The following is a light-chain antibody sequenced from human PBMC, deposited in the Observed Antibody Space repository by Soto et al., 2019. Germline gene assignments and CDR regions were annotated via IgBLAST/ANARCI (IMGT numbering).Light chain of an antibody. CDR3: QQYGASPPAT. CDR1: ESISSSY. J-gene: IGKJ4*01. CDR2: STS. V-gene: IGKV3-20*01. Sequence: EIVLTQSPGALSLSPGAGATLRCSASESISSSYLAWYQQRRGQAPRLLIYSTSTRAAGISPRFSGSGAGRDFTLTISSLEPEDSAIYYCQQYGASPPATFGGGTRVEI.